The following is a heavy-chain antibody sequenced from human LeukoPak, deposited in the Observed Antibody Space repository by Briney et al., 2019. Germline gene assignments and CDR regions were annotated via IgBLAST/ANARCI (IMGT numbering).Heavy chain of an antibody. CDR3: ARDGGLHTNFDY. V-gene: IGHV3-7*01. Sequence: GGPLRFPCAARGFTLRIYGMAWARKPPGKGREWVANTKPDGSAEYYADSVRGRFTASRDNANNLLYLQMNRLRAEDTAVYYCARDGGLHTNFDYWGQGTLLTVSS. J-gene: IGHJ4*02. D-gene: IGHD2-15*01. CDR2: TKPDGSAE. CDR1: GFTLRIYG.